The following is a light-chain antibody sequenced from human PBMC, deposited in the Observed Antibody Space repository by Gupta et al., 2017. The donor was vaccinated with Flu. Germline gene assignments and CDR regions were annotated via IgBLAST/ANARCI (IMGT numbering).Light chain of an antibody. Sequence: DVVMTQSPFSLAVTLGQSASISCRSSQGLVYSDGYTYLHWFQQRPGQSPRRLIYLVTKRDSEVPDRFSGSGSGTDFTLKISRVEAEDVGVYFCMQGAHWPWAFGQGTKLEIK. CDR1: QGLVYSDGYTY. V-gene: IGKV2-30*01. CDR2: LVT. CDR3: MQGAHWPWA. J-gene: IGKJ1*01.